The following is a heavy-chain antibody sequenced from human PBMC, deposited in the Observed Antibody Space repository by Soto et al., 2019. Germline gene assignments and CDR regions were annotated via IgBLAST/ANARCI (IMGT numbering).Heavy chain of an antibody. V-gene: IGHV3-23*01. Sequence: EVRLLESGGGLVQPGGSLRLSCAASGFTYTNYAMTWVRQTPGKGLEWVSTISTSGGNRYYADSVKGRFTISRDNSENTVSLQMNSLRVDDTALYYCAKERAARGIDYWGPGTLVTVSS. CDR1: GFTYTNYA. CDR3: AKERAARGIDY. D-gene: IGHD6-6*01. J-gene: IGHJ4*02. CDR2: ISTSGGNR.